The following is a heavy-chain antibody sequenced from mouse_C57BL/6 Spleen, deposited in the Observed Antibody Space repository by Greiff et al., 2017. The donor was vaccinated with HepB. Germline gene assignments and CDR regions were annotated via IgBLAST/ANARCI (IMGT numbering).Heavy chain of an antibody. D-gene: IGHD1-1*01. V-gene: IGHV2-9-1*01. CDR1: GFSLTSYA. J-gene: IGHJ1*03. Sequence: VHLVESGPGLVAPSQSLSITCTVSGFSLTSYAISWVRQPPGKGLEWLGVIWTGGGTNYNSALKSRLSISKDNSKSQVFLKMNSLQTDDTARYYGARGYYGSSYDWYFEVWGTGTTVTVSS. CDR3: ARGYYGSSYDWYFEV. CDR2: IWTGGGT.